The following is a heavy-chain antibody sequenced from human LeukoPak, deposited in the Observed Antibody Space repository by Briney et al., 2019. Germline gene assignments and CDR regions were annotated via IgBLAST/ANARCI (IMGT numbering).Heavy chain of an antibody. CDR1: GFTFSGSA. CDR2: IRSKANSYAT. V-gene: IGHV3-73*01. Sequence: GGSLRLSCAASGFTFSGSAMHWVRQASWKGLEWVGRIRSKANSYATAYAASVKGRFTISRDDSKNTAYLQMNSLKTEDTAVYYCTHTYYDFWSGSAGYWGQGTLVTVSS. J-gene: IGHJ4*02. CDR3: THTYYDFWSGSAGY. D-gene: IGHD3-3*01.